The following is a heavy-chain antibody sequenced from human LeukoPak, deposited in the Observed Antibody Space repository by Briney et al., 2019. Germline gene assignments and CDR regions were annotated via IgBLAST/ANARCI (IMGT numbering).Heavy chain of an antibody. D-gene: IGHD2-2*01. CDR3: ARVPAALAVYFDY. Sequence: PGGSPRLSCAASGFTFSSYSMNWVRQAPGKGLEWVSSISSSSSYIYYADSVKGRFTISRDNAKNSLYLQMNSLRAEDTAVYYCARVPAALAVYFDYWGQGTLVTVSS. V-gene: IGHV3-21*01. J-gene: IGHJ4*02. CDR2: ISSSSSYI. CDR1: GFTFSSYS.